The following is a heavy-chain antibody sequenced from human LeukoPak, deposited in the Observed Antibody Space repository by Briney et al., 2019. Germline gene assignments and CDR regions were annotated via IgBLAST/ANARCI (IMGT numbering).Heavy chain of an antibody. CDR1: GYTFTGYY. J-gene: IGHJ4*02. CDR2: INPNSGGT. D-gene: IGHD3-22*01. V-gene: IGHV1-2*04. CDR3: ARGYDSSGYLH. Sequence: ASVKVSCKASGYTFTGYYMHWVRQAPGQGLEWMGWINPNSGGTNHAQKFQGWVTMTRDTSISTAYMELSRLRSDDTAVYYCARGYDSSGYLHWGQGTLVTVSS.